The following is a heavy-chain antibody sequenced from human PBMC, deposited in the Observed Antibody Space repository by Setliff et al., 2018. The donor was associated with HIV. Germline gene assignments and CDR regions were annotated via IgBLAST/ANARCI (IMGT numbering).Heavy chain of an antibody. V-gene: IGHV4-59*01. J-gene: IGHJ5*02. CDR2: IYYTGIP. Sequence: PSETLSLTCTVSGGPLSSYYWNWIRQSPGKGLEWIGYIYYTGIPTYNTSLKSRVTMSVDRSKNQFSLRLTSVTAADTAMYYCARVARVHPFDPWGQGTLVTVSS. CDR1: GGPLSSYY. CDR3: ARVARVHPFDP.